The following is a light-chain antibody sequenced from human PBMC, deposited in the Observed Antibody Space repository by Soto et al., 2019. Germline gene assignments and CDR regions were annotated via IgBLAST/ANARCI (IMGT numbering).Light chain of an antibody. CDR1: QSVSTS. CDR3: QVRDVWPS. J-gene: IGKJ1*01. Sequence: IVLTQSPVTLAVSPGESAVLSCSASQSVSTSLAWYQHKPGQAPRLFIYDASKRAPGIPARFTGSGSGAHFTLTISSLEPEDIAVYYCQVRDVWPSFGQGTKVDIK. CDR2: DAS. V-gene: IGKV3-11*01.